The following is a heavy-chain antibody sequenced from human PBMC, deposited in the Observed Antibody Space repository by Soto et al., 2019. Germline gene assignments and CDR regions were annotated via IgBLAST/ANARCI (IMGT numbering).Heavy chain of an antibody. J-gene: IGHJ4*02. CDR3: ARPPLPGYSIHFNS. CDR2: VYPRDSDT. Sequence: GESLKISCKASGYIFIDYWIGWVRQMPWKGLEWMGIVYPRDSDTRYSPSFQGQVTISADRSTGTAFLQWRSLKASDTALYYCARPPLPGYSIHFNSWGQGTMITVSS. CDR1: GYIFIDYW. V-gene: IGHV5-51*01. D-gene: IGHD2-15*01.